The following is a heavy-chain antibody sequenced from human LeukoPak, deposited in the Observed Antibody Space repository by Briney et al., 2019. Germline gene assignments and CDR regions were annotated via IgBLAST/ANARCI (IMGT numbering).Heavy chain of an antibody. Sequence: GESLKISCKVSGYRFTSYWIAWVRQLPGKGLEYMGIIYPGDSGDSAARYSPSFQGKGTISADKSTSTAYLQWSSLKASDTAMYYCARDGSAGPLDYWGQGTLVTVSS. V-gene: IGHV5-51*01. CDR3: ARDGSAGPLDY. J-gene: IGHJ4*02. CDR1: GYRFTSYW. CDR2: IYPGDSGDSAA. D-gene: IGHD6-25*01.